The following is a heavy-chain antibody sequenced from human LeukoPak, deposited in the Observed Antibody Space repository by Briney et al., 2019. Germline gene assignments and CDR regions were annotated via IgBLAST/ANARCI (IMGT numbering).Heavy chain of an antibody. CDR1: GGSISGNY. J-gene: IGHJ5*02. D-gene: IGHD2-21*02. Sequence: PSETLSLTCSVSGGSISGNYWTWIRQPPGKGLEWIGYIYDDGTTNYNPSLESRLTMSIDRSASHFSLTLRSVTAADTAVYYCARVFRGAVTANWFDLWGQGTLVSVSS. V-gene: IGHV4-59*01. CDR2: IYDDGTT. CDR3: ARVFRGAVTANWFDL.